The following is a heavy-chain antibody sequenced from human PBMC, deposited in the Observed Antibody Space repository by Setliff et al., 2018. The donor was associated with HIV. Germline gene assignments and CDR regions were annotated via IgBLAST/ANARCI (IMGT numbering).Heavy chain of an antibody. V-gene: IGHV3-23*01. CDR3: VRDIPYHYDTSGYRRYFDY. CDR1: GFTFSSYA. Sequence: GGSLRLSCAASGFTFSSYAMSWVRQAPGKGLEWVSAIGPVGTSTYYADSVKGRFTISRDNSKNTLFLQMKSLRAEDTAVYWCVRDIPYHYDTSGYRRYFDYWGQGTLVTVSS. D-gene: IGHD3-22*01. J-gene: IGHJ4*02. CDR2: IGPVGTST.